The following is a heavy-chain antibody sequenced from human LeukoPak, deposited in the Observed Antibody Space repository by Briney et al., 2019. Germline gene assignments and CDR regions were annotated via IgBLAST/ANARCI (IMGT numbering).Heavy chain of an antibody. CDR2: IYYSGST. J-gene: IGHJ6*03. V-gene: IGHV4-59*01. CDR3: ATSEIPEYYYYYYMDV. D-gene: IGHD2-2*02. Sequence: PSETLSLTCTVSGGSISSYYWSWIRQPPGKRLEWIGYIYYSGSTNYNPSLKSRVTISVDTSKNQFSLKLSSVTAADTAVYYCATSEIPEYYYYYYMDVWGKGTTVTVSS. CDR1: GGSISSYY.